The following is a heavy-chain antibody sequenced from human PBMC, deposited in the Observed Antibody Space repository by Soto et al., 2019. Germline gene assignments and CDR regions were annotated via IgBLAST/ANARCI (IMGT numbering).Heavy chain of an antibody. D-gene: IGHD3-3*01. CDR2: IYYSGST. CDR1: GGSIISYY. J-gene: IGHJ6*02. CDR3: ARDEGRGHYDFWSGSPFSGMDV. V-gene: IGHV4-59*01. Sequence: SETLSLTCTVSGGSIISYYWSWIRQPPWKGLEWIGYIYYSGSTNYNPSLKSRVTISVDTSKNQFSLKLSSVTAADTAVYYCARDEGRGHYDFWSGSPFSGMDVWGHGTTVTVSS.